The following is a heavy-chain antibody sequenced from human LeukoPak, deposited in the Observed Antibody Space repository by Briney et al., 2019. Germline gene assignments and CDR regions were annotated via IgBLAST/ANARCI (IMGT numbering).Heavy chain of an antibody. CDR2: ISSSSSYI. CDR3: ARGTVTVTSLVYYFYMDV. J-gene: IGHJ6*03. CDR1: GFTFSTYW. Sequence: GSLRLSCAASGFTFSTYWMTWVRQAPGKGLEWVSSISSSSSYIYYGDSVKGRFTIARDNAKNSLYLQMNSLRAEDTAVYYCARGTVTVTSLVYYFYMDVWGKGTTVTVSS. V-gene: IGHV3-21*01. D-gene: IGHD4-17*01.